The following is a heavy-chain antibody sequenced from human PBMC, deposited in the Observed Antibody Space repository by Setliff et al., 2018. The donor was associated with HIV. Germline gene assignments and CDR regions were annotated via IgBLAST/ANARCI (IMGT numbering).Heavy chain of an antibody. CDR2: IYSDDYT. Sequence: GGSLRLSCVVSGFNFKSGWMTWVRQAPGKGLEWVSIIYSDDYTYYADSIKGRFTISRDSSKNTLYLQMTSLRAEDTAVYYCARRAYCSSTTCFDFWGQGTLVTVSS. CDR3: ARRAYCSSTTCFDF. CDR1: GFNFKSGW. J-gene: IGHJ4*02. D-gene: IGHD2-2*01. V-gene: IGHV3-66*04.